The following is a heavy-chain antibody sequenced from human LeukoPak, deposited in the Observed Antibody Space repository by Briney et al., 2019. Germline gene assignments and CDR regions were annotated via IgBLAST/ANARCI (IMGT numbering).Heavy chain of an antibody. J-gene: IGHJ6*02. CDR1: GFTFSNYN. V-gene: IGHV3-21*01. D-gene: IGHD3-3*01. CDR2: ISRGSRYI. Sequence: GGSLRLSCAASGFTFSNYNMNWVRQAPGKGLEWVSSISRGSRYIYYADSVKGRYTISRDNSKNTLYLQMNSLRAEDTAVYYCANSDHSFGYNYYGMDVWGQGTTVTVSS. CDR3: ANSDHSFGYNYYGMDV.